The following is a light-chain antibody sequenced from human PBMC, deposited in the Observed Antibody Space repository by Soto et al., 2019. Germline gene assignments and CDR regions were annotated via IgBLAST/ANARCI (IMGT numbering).Light chain of an antibody. CDR2: AAS. CDR3: QQYGSSPFT. V-gene: IGKV3-20*01. J-gene: IGKJ3*01. Sequence: EIVLTQSPGTLSLSPGERATLSCRASQSVSILGWYQQRPGQAPRLLIYAASSRATGIPERFSGSGSGTDFTLTISRLEPEDFAVYYCQQYGSSPFTFDPGTKVDIK. CDR1: QSVSI.